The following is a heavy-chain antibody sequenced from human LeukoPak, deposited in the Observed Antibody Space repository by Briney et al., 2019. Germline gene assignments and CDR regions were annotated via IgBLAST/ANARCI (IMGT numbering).Heavy chain of an antibody. CDR2: INHSGST. CDR1: GGSFSGYY. CDR3: ARGADCSSTSCPYYFDY. J-gene: IGHJ4*02. Sequence: SETLSLTCAVYGGSFSGYYWSWIRQPPGKGLEWIGEINHSGSTNYNPSLKSRVTISVNTSKNQFSLKLSSVTAADTAVYYCARGADCSSTSCPYYFDYWGQGTLVTVSS. D-gene: IGHD2-2*01. V-gene: IGHV4-34*01.